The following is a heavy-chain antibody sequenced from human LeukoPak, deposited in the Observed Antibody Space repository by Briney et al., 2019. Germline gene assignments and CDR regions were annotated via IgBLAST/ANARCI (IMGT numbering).Heavy chain of an antibody. V-gene: IGHV3-11*04. CDR1: GFTFSDYY. D-gene: IGHD6-13*01. CDR2: ISSSGSTI. Sequence: GGSLRLSCAASGFTFSDYYMSWIRQAPGKGLEWVSYISSSGSTIYYADSVKGRFTISRDNAKNSLYLQMNSLRAEDTAVYYCAKDGYSSSSGSGAFDIWGQGTMVTVSS. J-gene: IGHJ3*02. CDR3: AKDGYSSSSGSGAFDI.